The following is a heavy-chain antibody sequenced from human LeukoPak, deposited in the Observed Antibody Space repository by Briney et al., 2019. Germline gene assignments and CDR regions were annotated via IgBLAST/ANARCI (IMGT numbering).Heavy chain of an antibody. CDR2: IKEDGSEK. CDR3: ARDRGMVGQFDP. Sequence: GGSLRLSCAASGFTVTNKYMSWVRQAPGKGLEWVANIKEDGSEKNYADSVKGRFTISRDNAKNSLYLQMNSLRAEDTAVYYCARDRGMVGQFDPWGQGTLVTVSS. V-gene: IGHV3-7*01. J-gene: IGHJ5*02. D-gene: IGHD2-8*01. CDR1: GFTVTNKY.